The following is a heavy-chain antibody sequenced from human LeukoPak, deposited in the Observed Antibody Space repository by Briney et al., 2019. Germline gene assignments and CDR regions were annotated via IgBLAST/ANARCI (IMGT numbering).Heavy chain of an antibody. V-gene: IGHV4-59*01. CDR2: IYYSGST. CDR3: ARDVNGGY. J-gene: IGHJ4*02. D-gene: IGHD2-8*01. CDR1: GGYLSSYY. Sequence: PSETLSLTCTVSGGYLSSYYWNWIRQPPGKGLEWIGYIYYSGSTNYNPSLKSRVTISIDTSKNQFSLKLSSVTAAGTAVYYCARDVNGGYWGQGTLVTVSS.